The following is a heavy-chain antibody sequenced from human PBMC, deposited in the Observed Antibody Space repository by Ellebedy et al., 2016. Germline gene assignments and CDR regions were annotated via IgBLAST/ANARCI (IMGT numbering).Heavy chain of an antibody. CDR1: GGSFSGYY. CDR3: AREGYCSGGSCYNAFDI. V-gene: IGHV4-34*01. CDR2: INHSGST. J-gene: IGHJ3*02. Sequence: GSLRLXXAVYGGSFSGYYWSWIRQPPGKGLEWIGEINHSGSTNYNPSLKSRVTISVDTSKNQFSLKLSSVTAADTAVYYCAREGYCSGGSCYNAFDIWGQGTMVTVSS. D-gene: IGHD2-15*01.